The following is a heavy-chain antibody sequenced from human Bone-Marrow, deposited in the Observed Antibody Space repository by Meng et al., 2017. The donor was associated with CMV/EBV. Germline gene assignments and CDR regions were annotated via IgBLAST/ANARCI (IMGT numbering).Heavy chain of an antibody. CDR1: GGSFSGYY. J-gene: IGHJ4*02. D-gene: IGHD6-13*01. Sequence: GSLRLSCAVYGGSFSGYYWSWIRQPPGKGLEWIGSIYHSGSTYYNPSLKSRVTISVDTSKNQFSLKLSSVTAADTAVYYCAHIAAAGAGYFDYWGQGTLVTVSS. CDR3: AHIAAAGAGYFDY. CDR2: IYHSGST. V-gene: IGHV4-34*01.